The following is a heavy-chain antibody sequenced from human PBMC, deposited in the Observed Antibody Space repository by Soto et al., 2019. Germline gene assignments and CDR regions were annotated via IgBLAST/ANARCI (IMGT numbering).Heavy chain of an antibody. J-gene: IGHJ4*02. CDR2: INHSGST. V-gene: IGHV4-34*01. CDR3: ARREGSSWYWGALRLFDY. Sequence: SETLSLTCAVYGGSFSGYYWSWIRQPPGKGLEWIGEINHSGSTNYNPSLKSRVTISVDTSKNQFSLKLSSVTAADTAVYYCARREGSSWYWGALRLFDYWGQGTLVTVSS. CDR1: GGSFSGYY. D-gene: IGHD6-13*01.